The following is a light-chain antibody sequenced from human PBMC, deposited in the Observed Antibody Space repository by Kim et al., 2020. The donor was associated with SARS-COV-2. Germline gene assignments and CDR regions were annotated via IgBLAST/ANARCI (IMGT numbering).Light chain of an antibody. CDR1: NFNIGRNT. J-gene: IGLJ2*01. V-gene: IGLV1-44*01. Sequence: QSVLTQPPSASGTPGQRVTISCSGSNFNIGRNTVNWYQQLPGTAPKLLIYSNNQWPSGVPDRFSGSKSGTSASLPISGLQSADEADYYCGAWDDSRDRPVFGGGTQLTVL. CDR2: SNN. CDR3: GAWDDSRDRPV.